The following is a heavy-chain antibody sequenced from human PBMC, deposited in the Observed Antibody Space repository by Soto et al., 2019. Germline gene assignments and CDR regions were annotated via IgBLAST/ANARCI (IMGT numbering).Heavy chain of an antibody. J-gene: IGHJ4*02. D-gene: IGHD1-20*01. Sequence: GGSLRLSCAASGFTFSSYSMNWVRQAPGKGLEWVSSISSSSSYIYYADSVKGRFTISRDNAKNSLYLQMNSLRAEDTTVYYCARSMYNWNRHLGDYFDYWGQGTLVTVSS. V-gene: IGHV3-21*01. CDR1: GFTFSSYS. CDR3: ARSMYNWNRHLGDYFDY. CDR2: ISSSSSYI.